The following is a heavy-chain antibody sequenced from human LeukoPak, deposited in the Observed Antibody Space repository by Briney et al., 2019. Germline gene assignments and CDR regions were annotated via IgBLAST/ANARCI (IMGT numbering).Heavy chain of an antibody. CDR3: ARAVVAATH. Sequence: GGSLRLSCAASGFTFSSYSMTWVRQAPGKGLEWVSSISSSSSYIYYADSVKGRFTISRDNAKNSPYLQMNSLRAEDTAVYYCARAVVAATHWGQGTLVTVSS. CDR2: ISSSSSYI. V-gene: IGHV3-21*01. CDR1: GFTFSSYS. D-gene: IGHD2-15*01. J-gene: IGHJ4*02.